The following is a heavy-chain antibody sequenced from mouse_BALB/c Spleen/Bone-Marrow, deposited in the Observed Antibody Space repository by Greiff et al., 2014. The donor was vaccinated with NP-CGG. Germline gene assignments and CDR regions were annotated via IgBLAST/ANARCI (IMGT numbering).Heavy chain of an antibody. CDR3: ARWGSFAY. CDR2: ILPGGGST. D-gene: IGHD1-1*01. Sequence: LVESGAELMKPGASVKISCKATGYTFSSYWIEWVKQRPGHGLEWIGEILPGGGSTNYNEKFKGKATFTADTSSNTAYMQLSSLTSEDSAVYYCARWGSFAYWGQGTLVTVSA. V-gene: IGHV1-9*01. CDR1: GYTFSSYW. J-gene: IGHJ3*01.